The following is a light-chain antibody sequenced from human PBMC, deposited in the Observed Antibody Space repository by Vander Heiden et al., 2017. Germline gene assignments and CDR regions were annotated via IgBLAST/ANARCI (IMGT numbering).Light chain of an antibody. V-gene: IGKV1-39*01. Sequence: DIQMTQSPSSLSASVGDRVTITCRASQTIHNYLNWYQQKPGKVPKVLIYAASSLQNGVPSRFSGSGYGTDFTLTISNLQPEDFATYYCQQSYSSPQYTFGQGTKLEIK. CDR2: AAS. CDR3: QQSYSSPQYT. CDR1: QTIHNY. J-gene: IGKJ2*01.